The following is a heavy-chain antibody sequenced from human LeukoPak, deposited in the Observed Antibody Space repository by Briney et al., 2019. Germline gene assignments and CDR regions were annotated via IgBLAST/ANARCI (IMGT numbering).Heavy chain of an antibody. V-gene: IGHV4-30-4*07. CDR2: IYYSGST. Sequence: PSETLSLTCAVSGVSISSGGHSWRWLRQPPGKGLEWIVYIYYSGSTYYNPSLKSRVTISVDTSKNQFSLKLSSVTAADTAVYYCARQSVGAPIDYWGQGTLVTVSS. J-gene: IGHJ4*02. CDR1: GVSISSGGHS. CDR3: ARQSVGAPIDY. D-gene: IGHD1-26*01.